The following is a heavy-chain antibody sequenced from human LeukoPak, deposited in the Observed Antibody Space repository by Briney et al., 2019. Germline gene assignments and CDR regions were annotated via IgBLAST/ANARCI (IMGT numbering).Heavy chain of an antibody. CDR3: ARGRDILTPFDY. D-gene: IGHD3-9*01. Sequence: SETLSLTCAVYGGSFRGYYWSWIRQPPGKGLEWIGEINHSGSTNYNPSLKSRVTISVDTSKNQFSLKLSSVTAADTAVYYCARGRDILTPFDYWGQGTLVTVSS. CDR2: INHSGST. V-gene: IGHV4-34*01. J-gene: IGHJ4*02. CDR1: GGSFRGYY.